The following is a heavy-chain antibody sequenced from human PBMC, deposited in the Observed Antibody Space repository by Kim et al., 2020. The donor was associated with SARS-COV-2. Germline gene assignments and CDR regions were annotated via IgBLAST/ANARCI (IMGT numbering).Heavy chain of an antibody. CDR3: AKDRSYQLPPGYESYGMDV. J-gene: IGHJ6*02. CDR1: GFTVTDTFTSFA. V-gene: IGHV3-30*18. Sequence: VGSLRLSCAGSGFTVTDTFTSFAMHWVRQAPGKGLEWVAVISYDGEAKKYADSVKGRITISRDDSKTTVYLQMNSLTPEDTAVYYCAKDRSYQLPPGYESYGMDVWGQGTTVIVSS. D-gene: IGHD2-2*01. CDR2: ISYDGEAK.